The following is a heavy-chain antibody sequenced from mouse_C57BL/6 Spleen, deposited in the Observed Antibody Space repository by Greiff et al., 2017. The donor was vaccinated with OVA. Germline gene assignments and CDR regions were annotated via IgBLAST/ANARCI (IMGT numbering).Heavy chain of an antibody. CDR2: IDPSDSYT. J-gene: IGHJ2*01. V-gene: IGHV1-69*01. CDR3: ARGYAPYYFDY. CDR1: GYTFTSYW. Sequence: QVQLQQPGAELVMPGASVKLSCKASGYTFTSYWMHWVKQRPGQGLEWIGEIDPSDSYTNYNQKFKGKSTLTVDKSSSTAYMQLSSLTSEDSAVYYCARGYAPYYFDYWGQGTTLTVSS. D-gene: IGHD2-10*02.